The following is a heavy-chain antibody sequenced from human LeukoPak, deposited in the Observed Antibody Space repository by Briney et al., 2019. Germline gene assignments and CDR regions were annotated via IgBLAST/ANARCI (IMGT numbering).Heavy chain of an antibody. D-gene: IGHD6-19*01. CDR2: ISAGGGNT. J-gene: IGHJ4*02. CDR1: GFAFSNYG. Sequence: GGSLRLSCAASGFAFSNYGMNWVRQAPGKGLQWVSTISAGGGNTHYADSVKGRFTISRDNSKNTLYLQMNSLRAEDTAVYYCARDHSSGWSYYFDYWGQGTLVTVSS. V-gene: IGHV3-23*01. CDR3: ARDHSSGWSYYFDY.